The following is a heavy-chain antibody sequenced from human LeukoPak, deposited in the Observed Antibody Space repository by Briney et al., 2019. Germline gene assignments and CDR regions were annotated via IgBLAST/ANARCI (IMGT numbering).Heavy chain of an antibody. CDR1: GYSISSGYY. Sequence: SETLSLTCAVSGYSISSGYYWGWIRQPPGKGLEWIGSIYHSGSTYYNPSLKSRVTISVDTSKNQFSLKLSSVTAADTAVYYCARVWRFGFGELSPFDYWGQGTLATVSS. CDR2: IYHSGST. J-gene: IGHJ4*02. CDR3: ARVWRFGFGELSPFDY. D-gene: IGHD3-10*01. V-gene: IGHV4-38-2*01.